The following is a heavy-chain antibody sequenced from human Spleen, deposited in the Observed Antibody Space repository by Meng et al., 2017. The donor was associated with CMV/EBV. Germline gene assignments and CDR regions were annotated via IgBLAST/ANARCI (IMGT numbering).Heavy chain of an antibody. D-gene: IGHD2-8*02. CDR1: GYMFATYY. J-gene: IGHJ4*02. Sequence: SGYMFATYYIHWVRQAPGQGLEWMGIINPSDDTTTYAQRFQGRLTMSRDTSTHTVYLDLKSLRSEDTAVYFCARERIYCADTSCYPDYSGQGTLVTVSS. V-gene: IGHV1-46*01. CDR3: ARERIYCADTSCYPDY. CDR2: INPSDDTT.